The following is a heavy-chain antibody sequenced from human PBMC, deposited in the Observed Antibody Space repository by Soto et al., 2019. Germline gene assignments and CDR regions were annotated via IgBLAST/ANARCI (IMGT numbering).Heavy chain of an antibody. J-gene: IGHJ4*02. D-gene: IGHD3-22*01. CDR3: ARDSSGYFDY. Sequence: GESLKISCAASGFTFSSYAMHWVRQAPGKGLGWVAVISYDGSNKYYADSVKGRFTISRDNSKNTLYLQMNRLRAEDTAVYYCARDSSGYFDYWGQGTLVTVSS. CDR1: GFTFSSYA. V-gene: IGHV3-30*04. CDR2: ISYDGSNK.